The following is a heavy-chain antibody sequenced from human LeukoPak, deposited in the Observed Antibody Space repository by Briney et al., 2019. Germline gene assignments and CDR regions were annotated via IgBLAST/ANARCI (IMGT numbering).Heavy chain of an antibody. CDR1: GGSISSYY. CDR3: ARARDCSGGTCYQFNWFDL. J-gene: IGHJ5*02. CDR2: IYYSGSN. D-gene: IGHD2-15*01. V-gene: IGHV4-59*12. Sequence: PSETLSLTCTVSGGSISSYYWSWIRQPPGKGLEWIGYIYYSGSNQYNPSLKSRVTISVDTSKNQFSLKVTSVTAADTAAYYCARARDCSGGTCYQFNWFDLWGQGTLVTVSS.